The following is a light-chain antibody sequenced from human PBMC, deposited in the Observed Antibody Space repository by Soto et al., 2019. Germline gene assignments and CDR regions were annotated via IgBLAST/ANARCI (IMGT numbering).Light chain of an antibody. CDR2: WAS. J-gene: IGKJ2*01. V-gene: IGKV4-1*01. CDR3: QQYYTTPST. Sequence: DIVMTQSPDSLAVSLGERATVNCKSSQSVLYNYNNKNYLAWYQHKPVQPPKLLISWASIRESEVPDRFSGRGSGTDFTLTVRNLHSEDVAGYDCQQYYTTPSTIGQGTKL. CDR1: QSVLYNYNNKNY.